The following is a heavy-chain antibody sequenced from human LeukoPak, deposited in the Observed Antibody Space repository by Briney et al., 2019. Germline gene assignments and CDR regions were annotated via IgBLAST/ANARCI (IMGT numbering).Heavy chain of an antibody. V-gene: IGHV4-31*03. J-gene: IGHJ3*02. CDR3: ARKSYSYGRYDAFDI. D-gene: IGHD5-18*01. Sequence: SETLSLTCTVSGGSISSGGYYWSWIRQHPGKGLEWIGYIYYSGSTYYNPSLKSRVTISVDTSKNQFSLKLSSVTAADTAVYYCARKSYSYGRYDAFDIWGQGTMVTVSS. CDR2: IYYSGST. CDR1: GGSISSGGYY.